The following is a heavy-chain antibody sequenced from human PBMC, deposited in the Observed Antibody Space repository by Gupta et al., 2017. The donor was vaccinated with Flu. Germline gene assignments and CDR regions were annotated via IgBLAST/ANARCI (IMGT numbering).Heavy chain of an antibody. CDR2: ISSDGRK. CDR1: GFSVSNKY. J-gene: IGHJ6*02. Sequence: EVQLVETGGGVIQPGGSLSLSCAASGFSVSNKYMTWFGQAPGKGLEWVSVISSDGRKKYADSVQGRFIISRDTFKNTLYLQMNSLRDEDTAMYYCTREKYKGGNADYCGMDVWGQGATVTVSS. D-gene: IGHD1-20*01. V-gene: IGHV3-53*02. CDR3: TREKYKGGNADYCGMDV.